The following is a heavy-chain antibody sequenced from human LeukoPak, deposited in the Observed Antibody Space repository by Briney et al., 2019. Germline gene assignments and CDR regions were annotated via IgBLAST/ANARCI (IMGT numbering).Heavy chain of an antibody. D-gene: IGHD3-16*02. V-gene: IGHV7-4-1*02. CDR3: ARAYQRLGELSLPDY. Sequence: ASVKVSCKASGYTFTNYAMNWVRQAPGQGLEWMGWIHPSTGNPTYAQGFTGRFVFSLDTSVSTTYLQISSLKAEDTAVYYCARAYQRLGELSLPDYWGQGTLVTVSS. J-gene: IGHJ4*02. CDR1: GYTFTNYA. CDR2: IHPSTGNP.